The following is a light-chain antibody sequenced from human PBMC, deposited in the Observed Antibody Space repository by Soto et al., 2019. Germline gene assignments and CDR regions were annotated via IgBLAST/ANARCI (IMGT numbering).Light chain of an antibody. Sequence: DIQMTQSPSTLSASVGDRVTITCRASQSISRCLAWYQQKPGKDPKLLIYGASSLESGVPSRFSCSGSGSGTAFTLTISSLQPEDFATYYCPHCDGFPYSFGPGTRIDIK. CDR2: GAS. CDR1: QSISRC. J-gene: IGKJ2*03. V-gene: IGKV1-5*01. CDR3: PHCDGFPYS.